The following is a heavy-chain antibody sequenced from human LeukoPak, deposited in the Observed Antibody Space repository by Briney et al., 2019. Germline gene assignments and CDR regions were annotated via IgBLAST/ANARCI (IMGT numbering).Heavy chain of an antibody. CDR3: CRGWLDY. J-gene: IGHJ4*02. CDR2: IKSKADGGTI. D-gene: IGHD2-15*01. Sequence: GGSLRLSCAASGFSFSNAWMSWVRQASGKGLEWVGRIKSKADGGTIHYAAPVKGRFTISRDDSKNMVFLQMNSLNTEDTAVYYCCRGWLDYWGQGTLVAVSS. CDR1: GFSFSNAW. V-gene: IGHV3-15*01.